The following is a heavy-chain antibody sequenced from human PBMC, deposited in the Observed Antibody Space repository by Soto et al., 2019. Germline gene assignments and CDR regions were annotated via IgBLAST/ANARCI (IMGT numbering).Heavy chain of an antibody. CDR1: GGTFSSYP. CDR2: IIPILGIA. J-gene: IGHJ6*02. CDR3: ARVSTVTTSRVGYYYYYGMDV. D-gene: IGHD4-17*01. V-gene: IGHV1-69*02. Sequence: QVQLVQSGAEVKKPGSSVKVSCKASGGTFSSYPISWVRQAPGQGLEWMGGIIPILGIANSAQKFQGRVTITADKSTSTAYMELSSLRSEDTAVYYCARVSTVTTSRVGYYYYYGMDVWGQGTTVTVSS.